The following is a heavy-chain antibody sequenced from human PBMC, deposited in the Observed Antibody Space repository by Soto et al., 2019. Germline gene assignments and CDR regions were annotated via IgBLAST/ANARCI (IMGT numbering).Heavy chain of an antibody. CDR2: INPNTGGT. D-gene: IGHD3-10*01. CDR3: ARVRRPFPHYYGSGNYDVFDI. Sequence: QVQLVQSGAEVKRPGASVKVSCKASGYTFAGYYIHWVRQAPGQGLAWMGWINPNTGGTNYAQKFQGWVTMTRDTSISTAYMELSRLRSDDTAVYYCARVRRPFPHYYGSGNYDVFDIWGQGTMVTVSS. V-gene: IGHV1-2*04. CDR1: GYTFAGYY. J-gene: IGHJ3*02.